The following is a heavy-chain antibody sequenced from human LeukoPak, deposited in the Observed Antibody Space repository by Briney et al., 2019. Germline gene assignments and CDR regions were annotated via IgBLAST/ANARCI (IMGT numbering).Heavy chain of an antibody. J-gene: IGHJ4*02. CDR3: ARGRIGSDY. CDR2: ISSNGGST. CDR1: GFTFSSYA. V-gene: IGHV3-64*01. Sequence: GGSLRLSCAASGFTFSSYAMHWVRQAPGKGLEYVSAISSNGGSTYYANSVKGRFTISRDNSKNTLYLQMGSLRAEDMAVYYGARGRIGSDYWGQGTLVNVSS. D-gene: IGHD3-10*01.